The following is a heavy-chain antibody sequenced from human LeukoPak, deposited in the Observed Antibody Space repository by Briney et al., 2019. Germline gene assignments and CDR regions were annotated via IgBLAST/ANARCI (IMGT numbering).Heavy chain of an antibody. V-gene: IGHV3-74*01. D-gene: IGHD3-10*01. CDR1: GFTFSSYW. Sequence: GGSLRLSCAASGFTFSSYWMHWVRQAPGKGLVWVSRINTDESSTNYADSVKGRFTISRDNAKNTLYLKMNSLRAEDTAVYYCAREHASGRPFDYWGQGTLVTVSS. J-gene: IGHJ4*02. CDR2: INTDESST. CDR3: AREHASGRPFDY.